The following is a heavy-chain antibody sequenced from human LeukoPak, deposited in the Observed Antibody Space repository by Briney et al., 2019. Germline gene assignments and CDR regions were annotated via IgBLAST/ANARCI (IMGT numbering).Heavy chain of an antibody. D-gene: IGHD3-22*01. V-gene: IGHV3-33*01. CDR2: IWYDGSNK. CDR1: GFTFSSYG. Sequence: PGGSLRLSCAASGFTFSSYGMHWVRQAPGKGLEWVAVIWYDGSNKYYADSVKGRFTIHRDNSKNTLYLQMNSLRAEDTAVYYCARARVYDSSGYDAFDIWGQGTMVTVSS. J-gene: IGHJ3*02. CDR3: ARARVYDSSGYDAFDI.